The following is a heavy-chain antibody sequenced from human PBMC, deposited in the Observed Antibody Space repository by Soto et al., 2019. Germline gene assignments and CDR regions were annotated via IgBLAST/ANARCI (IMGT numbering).Heavy chain of an antibody. Sequence: EVQLLASGGGLVQPGGSLRLSCAASGFPFSSYAMSWVRQAPGKGLEWVSGIGGSGGDTFYADSVKGRFTVSRDNAENTLYLQLKSLRVEDSAIYYCARRTWRGRADYWGQGILVTVSS. J-gene: IGHJ4*02. D-gene: IGHD3-3*01. CDR2: IGGSGGDT. V-gene: IGHV3-23*01. CDR1: GFPFSSYA. CDR3: ARRTWRGRADY.